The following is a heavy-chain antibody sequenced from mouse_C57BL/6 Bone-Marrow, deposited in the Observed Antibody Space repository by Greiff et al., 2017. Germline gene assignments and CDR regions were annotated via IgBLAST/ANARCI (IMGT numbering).Heavy chain of an antibody. V-gene: IGHV1-50*01. CDR3: ARSDYLYAMDY. Sequence: QVQLQQPGAELVKPGASVKLSCKASGYTFTSYWMQWVKQRPGQGLEWIGEIAPSDSYTNYNQKFKGKATLTVDTSSSTAYMQLSSLTSEDSAVYYCARSDYLYAMDYWGQGTSVTVSS. D-gene: IGHD2-4*01. CDR2: IAPSDSYT. J-gene: IGHJ4*01. CDR1: GYTFTSYW.